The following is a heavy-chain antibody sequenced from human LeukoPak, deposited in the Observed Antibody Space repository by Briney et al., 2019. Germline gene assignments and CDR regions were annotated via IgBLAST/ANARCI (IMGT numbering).Heavy chain of an antibody. J-gene: IGHJ6*03. D-gene: IGHD5-18*01. V-gene: IGHV3-20*04. CDR2: INWNGDST. CDR1: GFTFDDYG. CDR3: AREGAVSGYSYGDYYYYYMDV. Sequence: GGSLRLSCAASGFTFDDYGMSWVRQAPGKGLEWVSGINWNGDSTGYADSVKGRFTISRDNAENSLYLQMNSLRAEDTAVYYCAREGAVSGYSYGDYYYYYMDVWGKGTTVTVSS.